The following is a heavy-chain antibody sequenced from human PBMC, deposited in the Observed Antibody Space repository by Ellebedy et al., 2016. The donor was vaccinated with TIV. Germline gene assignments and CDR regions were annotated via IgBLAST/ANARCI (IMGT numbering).Heavy chain of an antibody. D-gene: IGHD2-8*01. Sequence: GESLKISXAASGCTFYTFAMNWVRQAPGKGLEWVAHIGDGARYADSVKGRFTISRDNSDNTLFLQMNSLRADDTAIYYCAKDRVSGNGVFDPFDAWGQGTWVTVSS. CDR2: IGDGA. J-gene: IGHJ3*01. CDR1: GCTFYTFA. V-gene: IGHV3-23*01. CDR3: AKDRVSGNGVFDPFDA.